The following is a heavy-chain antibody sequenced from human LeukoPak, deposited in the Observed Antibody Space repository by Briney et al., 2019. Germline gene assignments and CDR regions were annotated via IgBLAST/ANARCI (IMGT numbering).Heavy chain of an antibody. V-gene: IGHV3-23*01. Sequence: GGSLRLSCAASGFTFSSYAMSWVRQAPGKGLEWVSAISGSGGSTYNADSVKGRFTISRDNSKNTLYLQMNSLRAEDTAVYYCAKGHDSSGYYWDYFDYWGQGTLVTVSS. D-gene: IGHD3-22*01. CDR1: GFTFSSYA. CDR3: AKGHDSSGYYWDYFDY. CDR2: ISGSGGST. J-gene: IGHJ4*02.